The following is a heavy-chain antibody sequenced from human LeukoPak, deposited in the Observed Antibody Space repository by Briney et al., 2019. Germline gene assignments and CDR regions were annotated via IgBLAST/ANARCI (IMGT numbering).Heavy chain of an antibody. CDR3: AKDERAYYDILTGRGYYYGMDV. D-gene: IGHD3-9*01. Sequence: GGSLRLSCAASGFTFSSYVMNWVRQAPGKGLEWVSYISNSGSTINYADSVKGGFTISRDNAKNSLYLQMNSLRAEYTAVYYCAKDERAYYDILTGRGYYYGMDVWGQGTTVTVSS. V-gene: IGHV3-48*03. J-gene: IGHJ6*02. CDR1: GFTFSSYV. CDR2: ISNSGSTI.